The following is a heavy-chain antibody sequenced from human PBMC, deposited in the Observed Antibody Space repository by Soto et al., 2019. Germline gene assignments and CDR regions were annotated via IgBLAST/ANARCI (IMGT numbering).Heavy chain of an antibody. Sequence: SVKVSCKASGGTFSSYAISWVRQAPGQGLEWMGGIIPIFGTANYAQKFQGRVTITADESTSTAYMELSSLRSEDTAVYYCAGEWIQLWLGRRTLDYWGQGTLVTVS. CDR1: GGTFSSYA. CDR3: AGEWIQLWLGRRTLDY. D-gene: IGHD5-18*01. J-gene: IGHJ4*02. CDR2: IIPIFGTA. V-gene: IGHV1-69*13.